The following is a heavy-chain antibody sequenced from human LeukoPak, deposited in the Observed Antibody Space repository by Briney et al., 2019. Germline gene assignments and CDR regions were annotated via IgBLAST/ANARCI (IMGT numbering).Heavy chain of an antibody. D-gene: IGHD5-12*01. CDR2: INHSGST. CDR1: GGSFSGYY. CDR3: AIRGYSGYGYFDY. J-gene: IGHJ4*02. V-gene: IGHV4-34*01. Sequence: SETLSLTCAVYGGSFSGYYWSWIRQPPGKGLEWIGEINHSGSTNYNPSPKSRVTVSVDTSKNQFSLKLSSVTAADTAVYYCAIRGYSGYGYFDYWGQGTLVTVSS.